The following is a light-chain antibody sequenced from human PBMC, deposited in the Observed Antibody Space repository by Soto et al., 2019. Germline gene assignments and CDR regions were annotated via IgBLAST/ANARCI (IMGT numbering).Light chain of an antibody. J-gene: IGKJ1*01. Sequence: DIVMTQSPDSLAVSLGERTTINCRSSQSVLPRSKRKNYLAWYQQKAGQPPKXXISWASTRESGVPERFSGSGSGTDFTLAINSLQAEDVAVDYCQQYYNSTRTFGQGTKVDIK. CDR2: WAS. CDR1: QSVLPRSKRKNY. V-gene: IGKV4-1*01. CDR3: QQYYNSTRT.